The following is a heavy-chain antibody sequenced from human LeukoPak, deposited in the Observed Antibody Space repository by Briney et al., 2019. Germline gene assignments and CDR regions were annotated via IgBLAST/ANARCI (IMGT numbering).Heavy chain of an antibody. CDR2: IYHSGST. J-gene: IGHJ4*02. CDR1: GGSISSGGYS. V-gene: IGHV4-30-2*01. CDR3: AREGDQGYFDY. D-gene: IGHD3-16*01. Sequence: PSETLSLTCAVSGGSISSGGYSWSWIRQPPGKGLEWIGYIYHSGSTYYNPSLKSRVTISVDRSKNQFSLKLSSVTAADTAVYYCAREGDQGYFDYWGQGTLVTVSS.